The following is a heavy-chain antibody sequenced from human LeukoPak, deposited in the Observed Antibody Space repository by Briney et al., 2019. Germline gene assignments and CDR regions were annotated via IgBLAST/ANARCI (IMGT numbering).Heavy chain of an antibody. CDR1: GDSISSGGYY. CDR2: IYTNGRT. Sequence: KPSQTLPLTCTVSGDSISSGGYYWTWIRQPAGKGLDWIGHIYTNGRTSYNPSLESRVTMSLDTSNNQFSLKLSSVTAADTAVYYCARGEAMDYWGQGTLVTVSS. CDR3: ARGEAMDY. V-gene: IGHV4-61*09. J-gene: IGHJ4*02.